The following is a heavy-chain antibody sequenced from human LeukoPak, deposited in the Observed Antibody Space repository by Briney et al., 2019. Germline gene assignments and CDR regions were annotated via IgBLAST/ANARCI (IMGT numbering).Heavy chain of an antibody. CDR1: GDTLTELS. V-gene: IGHV1-24*01. CDR3: TTREIVVEPAATSLVWGVLWRSDF. CDR2: FDPKEGER. J-gene: IGHJ4*01. Sequence: GASVKVSCKVSGDTLTELSMHWVRQAPGKGLEWMGGFDPKEGERVYAQNFQGRFTMTEDTSSGTAYMELNSLRSKDTAVYYCTTREIVVEPAATSLVWGVLWRSDFWGHGTLVTVSS. D-gene: IGHD2-2*01.